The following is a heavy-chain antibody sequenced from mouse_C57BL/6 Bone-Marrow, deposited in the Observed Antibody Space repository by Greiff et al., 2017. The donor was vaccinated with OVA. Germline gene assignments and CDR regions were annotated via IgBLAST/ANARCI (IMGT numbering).Heavy chain of an antibody. CDR1: GYAFSSSW. Sequence: VQLKESGPELVKPGASVKISCKASGYAFSSSWMNWVKQRPGKGLEWIGRIYPGDGDTNYNGKFKGKATLTADKSSSTAYMQLSSLTSEDSAVYFCARAPITTFAYWGQGTLVTVSA. CDR2: IYPGDGDT. D-gene: IGHD2-4*01. V-gene: IGHV1-82*01. CDR3: ARAPITTFAY. J-gene: IGHJ3*01.